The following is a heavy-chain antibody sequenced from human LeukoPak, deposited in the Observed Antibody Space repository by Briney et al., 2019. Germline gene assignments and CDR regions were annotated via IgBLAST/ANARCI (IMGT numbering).Heavy chain of an antibody. V-gene: IGHV4-61*01. D-gene: IGHD2-2*01. Sequence: SQTLSLTCTVSGGSISSGSYYWSWIRQPPGKGLEWIGYIYYSGSTNYNPSLKSRVTISVDTSKNQFSLKLSSVTAADTAVYYCASSTGKYYYYYYMDVWGKGTTVTVSS. J-gene: IGHJ6*03. CDR3: ASSTGKYYYYYYMDV. CDR1: GGSISSGSYY. CDR2: IYYSGST.